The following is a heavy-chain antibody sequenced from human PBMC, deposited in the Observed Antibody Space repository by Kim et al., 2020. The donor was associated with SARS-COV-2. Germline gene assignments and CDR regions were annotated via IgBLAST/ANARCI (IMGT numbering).Heavy chain of an antibody. CDR2: VNAGNGDT. CDR3: TRPSFCAYGICPFYDY. J-gene: IGHJ4*02. Sequence: ASVKVSCKASGYTFTNYGVHWVRQAPGQSLEWMGWVNAGNGDTHYSPKCQDRVTITRDTSATTAYMELSSLRSEDTAVYYCTRPSFCAYGICPFYDYWGQGTLVTVSS. V-gene: IGHV1-3*01. D-gene: IGHD2-8*01. CDR1: GYTFTNYG.